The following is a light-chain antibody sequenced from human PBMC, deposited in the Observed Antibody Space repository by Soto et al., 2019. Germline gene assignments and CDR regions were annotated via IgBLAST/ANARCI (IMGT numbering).Light chain of an antibody. J-gene: IGKJ4*01. CDR2: GAS. V-gene: IGKV3-15*01. Sequence: EIVLTQSPATLSVSPGERATLSCRASQSVSNNYLAWYQQKPGQAPRLLIYGASNRATGIPARFSGSGSGTEFTLTISSLQSEDFAVYYCQQYNNWPTFGGGTKVDIK. CDR3: QQYNNWPT. CDR1: QSVSNN.